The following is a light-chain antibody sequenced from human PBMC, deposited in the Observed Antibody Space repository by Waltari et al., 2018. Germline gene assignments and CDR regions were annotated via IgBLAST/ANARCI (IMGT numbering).Light chain of an antibody. CDR3: QHYVRLPAT. V-gene: IGKV3-20*01. J-gene: IGKJ1*01. CDR1: QSVSRT. CDR2: GAS. Sequence: CRASQSVSRTLAVYQQRPGQAPRLLIYGASSRATGIPDRFSGGGSGTDFSLTISRLEPEDFAVYYCQHYVRLPATFGQGTKVEIK.